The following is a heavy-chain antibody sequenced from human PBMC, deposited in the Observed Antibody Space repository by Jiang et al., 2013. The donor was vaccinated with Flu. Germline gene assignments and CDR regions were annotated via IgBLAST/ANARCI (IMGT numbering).Heavy chain of an antibody. Sequence: VQLLESGGGVVQPGRSLRLSCAASGFTFSSYGMHWVRQAPGKGLEWVAVISYDGSNKYYADSVKGRFTISRDNSKNTLYLQMNSLRAEDTAVYYCANFQAPPPYYYYYMDVWGKGTTVTVSS. D-gene: IGHD2/OR15-2a*01. J-gene: IGHJ6*03. CDR2: ISYDGSNK. V-gene: IGHV3-30*18. CDR1: GFTFSSYG. CDR3: ANFQAPPPYYYYYMDV.